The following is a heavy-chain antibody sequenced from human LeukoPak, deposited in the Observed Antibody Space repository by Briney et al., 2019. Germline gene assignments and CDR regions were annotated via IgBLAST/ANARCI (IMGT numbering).Heavy chain of an antibody. J-gene: IGHJ4*02. CDR1: GGTFSSYA. D-gene: IGHD3-9*01. V-gene: IGHV1-69*13. CDR3: AREWSTYDILTGYLRS. CDR2: IIPIFGTA. Sequence: SVKVSCKASGGTFSSYAVSCVRQAPGQGLEWMGGIIPIFGTANYAQKFQGRVTITADESTSTAYMELSSLRSEDTAVYYCAREWSTYDILTGYLRSWGQGTLVTVSS.